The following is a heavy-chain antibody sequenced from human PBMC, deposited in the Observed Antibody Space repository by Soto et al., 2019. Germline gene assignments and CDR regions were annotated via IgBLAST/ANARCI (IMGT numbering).Heavy chain of an antibody. CDR3: ARAALRNWFAP. J-gene: IGHJ5*02. V-gene: IGHV4-34*01. Sequence: PEETLFLTCAVYGGSFSGYYWSWIRQPPGKGLEWIGEINHSGSTNYNPSLKSRVTISVDTSKNQFSLKLSSVTAADTAVYYCARAALRNWFAPWGQGTLVTVSS. CDR2: INHSGST. CDR1: GGSFSGYY.